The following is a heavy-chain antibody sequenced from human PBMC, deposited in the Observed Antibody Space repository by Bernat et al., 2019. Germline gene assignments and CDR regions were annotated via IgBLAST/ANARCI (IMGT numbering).Heavy chain of an antibody. CDR3: ARGPSLLRNFDY. D-gene: IGHD3-22*01. J-gene: IGHJ4*01. V-gene: IGHV1-2*02. CDR1: GYIFTDYY. Sequence: QVQLKQSGAELVRPGASVKLSCKASGYIFTDYYINWVKQRPGQGLEWIARIYPGSGNTYYNEKFKGKATLTAEKSSSTAYMQLSSLTSEDSAVYFYARGPSLLRNFDYWGQGTTLTVSS. CDR2: IYPGSGNT.